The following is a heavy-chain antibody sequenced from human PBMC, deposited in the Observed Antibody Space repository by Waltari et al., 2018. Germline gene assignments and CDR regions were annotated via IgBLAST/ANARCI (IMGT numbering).Heavy chain of an antibody. CDR1: GGTFSSYA. CDR2: IVPIFGTT. Sequence: QVQLVQSGAEVKKPESSVKVSCKASGGTFSSYAISWVRQAPGQGLEWMGRIVPIFGTTNYAQKVQGRVTSTADKSTTTAYMELSSLRSEDTAVYYCARESQDYYYYYYMDVWGKGTTVTISS. CDR3: ARESQDYYYYYYMDV. V-gene: IGHV1-69*13. J-gene: IGHJ6*03.